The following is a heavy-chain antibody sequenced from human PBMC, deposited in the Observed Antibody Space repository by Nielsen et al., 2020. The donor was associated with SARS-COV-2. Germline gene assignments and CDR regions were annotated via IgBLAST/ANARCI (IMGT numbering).Heavy chain of an antibody. Sequence: SVKVSCKASGYTFTSHDITWVRQAPGQGLEWMGVINPSGGSTNYAQKFQGRVTMTRDTSTSTVYMELSSLRSEDTAVYYCARDVSLTGYYSYWGQGTLVTVSS. CDR3: ARDVSLTGYYSY. CDR1: GYTFTSHD. D-gene: IGHD3-9*01. J-gene: IGHJ4*02. CDR2: INPSGGST. V-gene: IGHV1-46*01.